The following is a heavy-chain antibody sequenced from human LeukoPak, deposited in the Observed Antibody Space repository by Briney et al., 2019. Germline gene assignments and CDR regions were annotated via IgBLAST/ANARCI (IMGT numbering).Heavy chain of an antibody. J-gene: IGHJ4*02. D-gene: IGHD6-13*01. CDR1: GFTFSDYY. Sequence: GGSLRLSCAASGFTFSDYYMSWIRQAPGKGLEWVSDISSTSIYTNYADSVKGRFTISRDIAKNSLYLQMNSLRAEDTAVYYCAREDGYSSSWYSDYWGQGTLVTVSS. CDR2: ISSTSIYT. V-gene: IGHV3-11*05. CDR3: AREDGYSSSWYSDY.